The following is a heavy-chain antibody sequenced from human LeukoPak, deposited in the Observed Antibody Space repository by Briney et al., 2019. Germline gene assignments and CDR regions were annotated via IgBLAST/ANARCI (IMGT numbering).Heavy chain of an antibody. D-gene: IGHD3-22*01. CDR3: AKRGVVIRVILVGFHKEAYYFDS. CDR2: ISDSGGRT. Sequence: GGSLRLSCAASGFTFGNSWVHWVRQAPGKGLEWVAGISDSGGRTNYADSVKGRFTISRDNPKNTLYLQMNSLRAEDTAVYFCAKRGVVIRVILVGFHKEAYYFDSWGQGALVTVSS. J-gene: IGHJ4*02. CDR1: GFTFGNSW. V-gene: IGHV3-23*01.